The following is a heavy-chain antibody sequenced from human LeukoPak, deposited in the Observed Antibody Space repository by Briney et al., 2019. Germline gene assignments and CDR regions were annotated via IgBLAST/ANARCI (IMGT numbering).Heavy chain of an antibody. J-gene: IGHJ4*02. Sequence: GGSLRLSCGASGFTFSNYWMHWVRQAPGKGLVWVSRISSDGSSTIYADSVKGRFTISRDNAKNSLYLQMNSLRAEDTAVYYCARDPGGEYFDTWGQGTLVTVSS. CDR1: GFTFSNYW. CDR3: ARDPGGEYFDT. V-gene: IGHV3-74*01. CDR2: ISSDGSST. D-gene: IGHD2/OR15-2a*01.